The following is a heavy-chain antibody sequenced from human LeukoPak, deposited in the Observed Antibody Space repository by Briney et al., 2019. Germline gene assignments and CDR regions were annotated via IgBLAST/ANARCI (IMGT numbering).Heavy chain of an antibody. J-gene: IGHJ4*02. V-gene: IGHV1-69*13. D-gene: IGHD2-21*01. CDR1: GGTFSSYA. CDR3: ATLRSYPY. Sequence: GASVKVSCKASGGTFSSYAISWVRQAPGQGLEWMGGIIPIFGTADYAQKFQGRVTITADESTSTAYMEPSSLRSEDTAVYYCATLRSYPYWGQGTLVTVSS. CDR2: IIPIFGTA.